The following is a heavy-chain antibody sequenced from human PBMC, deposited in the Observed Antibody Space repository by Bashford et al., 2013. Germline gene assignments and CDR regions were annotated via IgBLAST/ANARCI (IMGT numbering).Heavy chain of an antibody. V-gene: IGHV3-23*01. D-gene: IGHD1-26*01. CDR3: AKDFSGSHENDDAFGI. CDR2: VSSSGANT. Sequence: GGPLRLSCAASGFTFSKYAMSWVRQAPGKGLEWLSAVSSSGANTYYIDSVRGRFTISRDNSKNTMYLQMNSLRAEDTAIYYCAKDFSGSHENDDAFGIWGQGTMVTVSS. J-gene: IGHJ3*02. CDR1: GFTFSKYA.